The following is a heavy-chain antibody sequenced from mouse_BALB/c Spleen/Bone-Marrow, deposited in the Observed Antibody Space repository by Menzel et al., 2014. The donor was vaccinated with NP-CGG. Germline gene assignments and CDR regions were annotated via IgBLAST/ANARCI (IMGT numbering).Heavy chain of an antibody. CDR1: GISITTGNYR. Sequence: EVQRAESGPGLVKPSQTVSLTCTVTGISITTGNYRWSRIRQFPGNKLEWIGYIYYSGTITYNPSLTSRTTITRDTSKNQFFLEMNSLTAEDTATYYCARYLGAYFDYWGQGTTLTVSS. V-gene: IGHV3-5*02. D-gene: IGHD1-1*01. CDR3: ARYLGAYFDY. CDR2: IYYSGTI. J-gene: IGHJ2*01.